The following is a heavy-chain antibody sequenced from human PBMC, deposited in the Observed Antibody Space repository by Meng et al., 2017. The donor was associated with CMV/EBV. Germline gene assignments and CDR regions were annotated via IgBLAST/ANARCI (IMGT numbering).Heavy chain of an antibody. D-gene: IGHD3-3*01. J-gene: IGHJ5*02. Sequence: SETLSLTCAVYGGSFSSYYWSWIRQPPGKGLEWIGEINHSGSANYNPSLKSRVSISVDTSKNQFSLKLSSVTAADTAVYYCARGRGNDFWSGYSTTEVDPWGQGTLVTVS. V-gene: IGHV4-34*01. CDR1: GGSFSSYY. CDR2: INHSGSA. CDR3: ARGRGNDFWSGYSTTEVDP.